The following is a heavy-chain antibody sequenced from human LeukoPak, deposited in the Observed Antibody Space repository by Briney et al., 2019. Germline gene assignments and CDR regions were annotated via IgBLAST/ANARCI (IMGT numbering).Heavy chain of an antibody. CDR2: ISAYNGNT. CDR3: ARVDCSSTSCRASPFDY. Sequence: ASVNVSCKASGYTFTSYGISWVRQAPGQGLEWMGWISAYNGNTNYAQKLQGRVTMTTDTSTSTAYMELRSLRSDDTAVYYCARVDCSSTSCRASPFDYWGQGTLVTVSS. J-gene: IGHJ4*02. V-gene: IGHV1-18*01. D-gene: IGHD2-2*01. CDR1: GYTFTSYG.